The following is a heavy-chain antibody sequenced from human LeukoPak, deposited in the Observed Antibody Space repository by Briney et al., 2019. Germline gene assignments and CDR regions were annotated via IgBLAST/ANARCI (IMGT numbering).Heavy chain of an antibody. J-gene: IGHJ3*02. V-gene: IGHV1-46*01. Sequence: GASVKVSCKASGYTFTSYYMHWVRQAPGQGLEWMGIINPSGGSTSYAQKFQGRVTMTRDMSTSTVYMELSSLRSEDTAVYYCARDGEDVYGDYRAFDIWGQGTMVTVSS. CDR3: ARDGEDVYGDYRAFDI. CDR2: INPSGGST. CDR1: GYTFTSYY. D-gene: IGHD4-17*01.